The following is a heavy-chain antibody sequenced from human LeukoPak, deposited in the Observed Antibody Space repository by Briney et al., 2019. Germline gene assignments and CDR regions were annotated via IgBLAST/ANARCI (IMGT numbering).Heavy chain of an antibody. CDR1: GGSISSYY. CDR3: AREAVIAAAGTGGLNWLDP. D-gene: IGHD6-13*01. CDR2: IYYSGST. V-gene: IGHV4-59*01. J-gene: IGHJ5*02. Sequence: SETLSLTCTVSGGSISSYYWSWIRQPPGKGLEWIGYIYYSGSTNYNPSLKSRVTISVDTSKNQFSLKLSSVTAADTAVYYCAREAVIAAAGTGGLNWLDPWGQGTLVTVSS.